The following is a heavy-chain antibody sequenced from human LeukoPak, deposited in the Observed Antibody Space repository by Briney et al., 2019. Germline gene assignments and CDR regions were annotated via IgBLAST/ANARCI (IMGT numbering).Heavy chain of an antibody. Sequence: GGSLRLSCAASGFTVSSNYMSWVRQAPGKGLERVSVIYSGGSTYYADSVKGRFTISREHSKNKVYLQMNSLRAEDTAVYYCARDDLGYCSSTSCPTNDYWGQGTLVTVSS. D-gene: IGHD2-2*01. J-gene: IGHJ4*02. CDR3: ARDDLGYCSSTSCPTNDY. CDR1: GFTVSSNY. CDR2: IYSGGST. V-gene: IGHV3-66*02.